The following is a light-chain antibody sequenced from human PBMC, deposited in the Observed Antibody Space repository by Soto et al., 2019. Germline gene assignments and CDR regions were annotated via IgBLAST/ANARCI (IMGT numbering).Light chain of an antibody. Sequence: DIQMTQSPSSVSASVGDRVTITCRASQGISIWLAWYQQKPGKAPKVLIYTASSLESGVPSRFSGSGYGTDFNLTISSLKPEDVAHYYCQQTNSLPLTFGGGTKVEIK. CDR1: QGISIW. CDR2: TAS. CDR3: QQTNSLPLT. J-gene: IGKJ4*01. V-gene: IGKV1-12*01.